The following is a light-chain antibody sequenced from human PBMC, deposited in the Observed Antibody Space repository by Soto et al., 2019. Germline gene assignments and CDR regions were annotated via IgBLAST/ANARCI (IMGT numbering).Light chain of an antibody. CDR1: GSDVGGYNY. CDR3: SSYTSSNTLVV. J-gene: IGLJ2*01. CDR2: DVS. Sequence: QSVLTQPASVSGSPGQSITISCTGTGSDVGGYNYVSWYQQHPGKAPKLMIYDVSNRPSGVSNRFSGSKSGNTASLTISGLQAEDEADYYCSSYTSSNTLVVFGGGTKLTVL. V-gene: IGLV2-14*01.